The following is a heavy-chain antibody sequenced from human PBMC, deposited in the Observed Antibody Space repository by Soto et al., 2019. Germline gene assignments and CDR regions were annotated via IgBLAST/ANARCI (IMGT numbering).Heavy chain of an antibody. CDR3: ARGPLSSVLRFLEWSQYHDAFDI. V-gene: IGHV3-74*01. J-gene: IGHJ3*02. CDR2: INSDGSST. CDR1: VFSFSSYW. D-gene: IGHD3-3*01. Sequence: EVQLVESGGGLVQPGGSLRLSCAASVFSFSSYWMHWVRQAPEKGLVWVSRINSDGSSTSYADSVKGRFTISRDNAKNTLSLQMNSLRAEDTAVYYCARGPLSSVLRFLEWSQYHDAFDIWGQGTMVTVSS.